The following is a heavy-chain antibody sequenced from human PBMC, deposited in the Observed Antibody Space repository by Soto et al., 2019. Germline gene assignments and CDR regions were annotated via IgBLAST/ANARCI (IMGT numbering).Heavy chain of an antibody. CDR3: ARVYYYDSSGYNGGPVDY. D-gene: IGHD3-22*01. Sequence: ASVKVSCKASGYTFTSYDINWVRQATGQGLEWMGWMNPNSGNTGYAQKFQGRVTMTRNTSISTAYMELSSLRSEDTAVYYCARVYYYDSSGYNGGPVDYWGQGTLVTVSS. J-gene: IGHJ4*02. CDR2: MNPNSGNT. CDR1: GYTFTSYD. V-gene: IGHV1-8*01.